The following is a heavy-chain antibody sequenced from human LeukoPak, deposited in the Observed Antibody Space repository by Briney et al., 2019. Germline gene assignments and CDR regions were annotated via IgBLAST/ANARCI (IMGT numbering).Heavy chain of an antibody. CDR1: GFTLRSHW. D-gene: IGHD3-3*01. J-gene: IGHJ6*03. CDR3: ARLERGSVYDFWSGHYYYYYMDV. CDR2: INNDGSSA. V-gene: IGHV3-74*01. Sequence: PGGSLRLSCAASGFTLRSHWMHWVRQVPGKGLVWVSRINNDGSSASYADAVKGRFTISRDNAKNTLYLQMDSLRADDTAVYYCARLERGSVYDFWSGHYYYYYMDVWGKGTTVTVSS.